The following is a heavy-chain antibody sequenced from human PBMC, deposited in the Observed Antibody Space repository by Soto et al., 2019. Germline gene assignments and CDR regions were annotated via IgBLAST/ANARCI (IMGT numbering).Heavy chain of an antibody. V-gene: IGHV1-69*13. CDR3: ASTSIAAQYYFDY. J-gene: IGHJ4*02. CDR2: IIPIFGTA. Sequence: SVKGSCKGSGDTFSSYAISWVRQAPGQGLEWMGGIIPIFGTANYAQKFQGRVTITADESTSTAYMELSSLRSEDTAVYYCASTSIAAQYYFDYWGQGTLVTVSS. D-gene: IGHD6-6*01. CDR1: GDTFSSYA.